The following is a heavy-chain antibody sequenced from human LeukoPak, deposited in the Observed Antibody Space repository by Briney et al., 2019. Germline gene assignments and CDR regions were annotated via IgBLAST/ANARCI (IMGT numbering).Heavy chain of an antibody. CDR2: IIPIFGTA. CDR1: GGTFSSYA. D-gene: IGHD1-26*01. V-gene: IGHV1-69*05. J-gene: IGHJ3*02. CDR3: ARLYSGSYLGAFDI. Sequence: ASVKVSCKASGGTFSSYAVSWVRQAPGQGLEWMGGIIPIFGTANYARKFQGRVTITTDESTSTAYMELSSLRSEDTAVYYCARLYSGSYLGAFDIWGQGTMVTVSS.